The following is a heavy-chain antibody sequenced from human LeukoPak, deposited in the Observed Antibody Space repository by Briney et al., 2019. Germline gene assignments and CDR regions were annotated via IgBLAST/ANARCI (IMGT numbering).Heavy chain of an antibody. CDR1: GYTFTSYD. Sequence: GASVKVSCKASGYTFTSYDINWVRQATGQGLEWTGWMNPNSGNTGYAQKFQGRVTMTRNTSISTAYMELSSLRSEDTAVYYCARDYYDSSGYYYNWFDPWGQGTLVTVSS. D-gene: IGHD3-22*01. V-gene: IGHV1-8*01. J-gene: IGHJ5*02. CDR3: ARDYYDSSGYYYNWFDP. CDR2: MNPNSGNT.